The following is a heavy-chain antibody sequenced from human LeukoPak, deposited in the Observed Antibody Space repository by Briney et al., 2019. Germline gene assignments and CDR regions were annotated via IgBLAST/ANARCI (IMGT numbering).Heavy chain of an antibody. V-gene: IGHV4-59*01. D-gene: IGHD5-18*01. CDR1: GGSISSYY. CDR3: ARVGNSYGYYMDV. J-gene: IGHJ6*03. Sequence: SETLSLTCTVSGGSISSYYWSWIRQPPGKGLEWIGYIYYSGSTNYNPSLKSRVTITVDTSKNQFSLKLSSVAAADTAVYYCARVGNSYGYYMDVWGKGTTVTVSS. CDR2: IYYSGST.